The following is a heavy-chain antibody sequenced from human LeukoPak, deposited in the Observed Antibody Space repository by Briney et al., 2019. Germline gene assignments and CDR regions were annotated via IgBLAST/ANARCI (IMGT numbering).Heavy chain of an antibody. CDR2: IYSDNT. CDR1: GFTVSSNS. Sequence: GGSLRLSCTVSGFTVSSNSMSWVRQAPGKGLEWVSFIYSDNTHYADSVKGRFTISRDNSKNTLYLQMNSLRAEDTAVYYCARVTYSSGTYGAFDYWGQGTLVTVSS. D-gene: IGHD3-10*01. V-gene: IGHV3-53*01. CDR3: ARVTYSSGTYGAFDY. J-gene: IGHJ4*02.